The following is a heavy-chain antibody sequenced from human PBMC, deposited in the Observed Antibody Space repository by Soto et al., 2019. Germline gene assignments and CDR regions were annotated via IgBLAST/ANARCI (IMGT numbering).Heavy chain of an antibody. CDR2: ISNAGGAT. CDR1: GFTFSDYY. Sequence: QVQLVESGGGLVKPGGSLRLSCAASGFTFSDYYMTWIRQAPGKGLEWISYISNAGGATSYADSVKGRFTISRDNAKNSVFMQMNNRRAEDTAVCYCARWGSPVTFAYWGQGTLVTVSS. J-gene: IGHJ4*02. D-gene: IGHD4-4*01. CDR3: ARWGSPVTFAY. V-gene: IGHV3-11*01.